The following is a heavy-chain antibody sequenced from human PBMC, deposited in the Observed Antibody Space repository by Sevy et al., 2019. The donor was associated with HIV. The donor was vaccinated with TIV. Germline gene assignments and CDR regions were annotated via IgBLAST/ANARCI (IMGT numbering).Heavy chain of an antibody. J-gene: IGHJ4*02. CDR1: GFTFSTYA. CDR3: ARDQLGSIDY. CDR2: VSFDGSEI. V-gene: IGHV3-30-3*01. Sequence: GGSLRLSCAVSGFTFSTYAMHWVRQAPGKGLECVAIVSFDGSEINYADSVKGRFTISRDNSRKTLYLQMNSLRIEDSALYYCARDQLGSIDYWGQGTLVTVSS. D-gene: IGHD7-27*01.